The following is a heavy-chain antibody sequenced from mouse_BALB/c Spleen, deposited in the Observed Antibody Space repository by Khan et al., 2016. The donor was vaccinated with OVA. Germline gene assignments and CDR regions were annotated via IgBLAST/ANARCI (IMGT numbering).Heavy chain of an antibody. CDR2: VSTNYGDA. J-gene: IGHJ3*01. V-gene: IGHV1S137*01. CDR1: GYTFTDFP. Sequence: QVQLQQSGAELVRPGVSLKISCKGSGYTFTDFPMHWVKQSHAKNLEWIGVVSTNYGDATYNQKFTGKATMTVDKSSSTAYMELARLTSEDSAIYCGGRGGGGDRFAYWGQGTLVTVSA. CDR3: GRGGGGDRFAY.